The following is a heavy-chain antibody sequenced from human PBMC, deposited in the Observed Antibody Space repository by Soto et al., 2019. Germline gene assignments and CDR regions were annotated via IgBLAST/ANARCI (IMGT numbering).Heavy chain of an antibody. V-gene: IGHV3-48*02. D-gene: IGHD3-10*01. CDR3: ARDQGVLLWFGELRNYGMDV. CDR1: GFTFSSYS. J-gene: IGHJ6*02. CDR2: ISSSSSTI. Sequence: GGSLRLSCAASGFTFSSYSMNWVRQAPGKGLEWVSYISSSSSTIYYADSVKGRFTISRDNAKNSLYLQMNSLRDEDTAVYYCARDQGVLLWFGELRNYGMDVWGQGTTVTVS.